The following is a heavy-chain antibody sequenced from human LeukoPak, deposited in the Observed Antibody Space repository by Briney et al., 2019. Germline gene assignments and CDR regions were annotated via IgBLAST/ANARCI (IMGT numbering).Heavy chain of an antibody. CDR2: IWYDGSNK. CDR1: GFTFSSYG. CDR3: ARPRGSYGTPPDAFDI. Sequence: PGGSLRLSCAASGFTFSSYGMHWVRQAPGKGLEWVAVIWYDGSNKYYADSVKGRFTISRDNSKNTLYLQMNSLRAEDTAVYYCARPRGSYGTPPDAFDIWGQGTMVTVSS. J-gene: IGHJ3*02. D-gene: IGHD1-26*01. V-gene: IGHV3-33*01.